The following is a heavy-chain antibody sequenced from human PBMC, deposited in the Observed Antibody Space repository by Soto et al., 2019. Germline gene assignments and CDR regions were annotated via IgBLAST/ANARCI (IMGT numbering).Heavy chain of an antibody. CDR1: GVSVTNYY. CDR3: ARGGASSKWLDP. D-gene: IGHD3-10*01. J-gene: IGHJ5*02. V-gene: IGHV4-59*02. CDR2: IHDSGST. Sequence: QVQLHESGPGLVEPSETLSLTCSVSGVSVTNYYWGWIRQPPGKGLEWIAYIHDSGSTNYNPSLRSRVTISGDTAKSQFSLQMNSVSAADTGVYYCARGGASSKWLDPWGQGTLVTVS.